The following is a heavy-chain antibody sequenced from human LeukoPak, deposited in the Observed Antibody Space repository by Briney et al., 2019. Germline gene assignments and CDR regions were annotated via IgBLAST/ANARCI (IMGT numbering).Heavy chain of an antibody. V-gene: IGHV3-30-3*01. CDR2: ISYDGSNK. CDR3: ARAVSPSIAAHYYYGMDV. J-gene: IGHJ6*02. D-gene: IGHD6-6*01. CDR1: GFTFNTYA. Sequence: GGSLRLSCAASGFTFNTYAMHWVRQAPGKGLEWVAVISYDGSNKYYTDSVKGRFTISRDNSRNTLYLQMDSLRTEDTAIHYCARAVSPSIAAHYYYGMDVWGQGTTVTVSS.